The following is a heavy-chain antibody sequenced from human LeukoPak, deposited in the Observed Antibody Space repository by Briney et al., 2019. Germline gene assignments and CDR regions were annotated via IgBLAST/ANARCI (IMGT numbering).Heavy chain of an antibody. V-gene: IGHV1-69*13. D-gene: IGHD6-6*01. CDR1: GGTFSSYA. Sequence: ASVKVSRKASGGTFSSYAISWVRQAPGQGLEWMGGIIPIFGTANYAQKFQGRVTITADESTSTAYMELSSLRSEDTAVYYCASLPLEYSSSSGEDYWGQGTLVTVSS. CDR2: IIPIFGTA. J-gene: IGHJ4*02. CDR3: ASLPLEYSSSSGEDY.